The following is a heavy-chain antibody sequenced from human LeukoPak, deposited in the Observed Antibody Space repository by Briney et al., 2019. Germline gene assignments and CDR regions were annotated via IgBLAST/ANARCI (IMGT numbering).Heavy chain of an antibody. Sequence: XMXXMNPNSGNTGYAQKFQGRVTMTRNTSISTAYMELSSLRSEDTAVYYCARGYRGYYDSSGYPDYWGQGTLVTVSS. J-gene: IGHJ4*02. CDR3: ARGYRGYYDSSGYPDY. CDR2: MNPNSGNT. V-gene: IGHV1-8*01. D-gene: IGHD3-22*01.